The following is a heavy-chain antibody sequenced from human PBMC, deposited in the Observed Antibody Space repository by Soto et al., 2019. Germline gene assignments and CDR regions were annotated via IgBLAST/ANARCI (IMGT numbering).Heavy chain of an antibody. D-gene: IGHD6-6*01. CDR1: GFTFSSYG. CDR2: IWYDGSNK. CDR3: ARVASSSSGLNY. V-gene: IGHV3-33*01. J-gene: IGHJ4*02. Sequence: GGSLRLSCAASGFTFSSYGMHWVRQAPGKGLEWVAVIWYDGSNKYYADSVEGRFTISRDNSKNTLYLQMNSLRAEDTAVYYCARVASSSSGLNYWGQGTLVTVSS.